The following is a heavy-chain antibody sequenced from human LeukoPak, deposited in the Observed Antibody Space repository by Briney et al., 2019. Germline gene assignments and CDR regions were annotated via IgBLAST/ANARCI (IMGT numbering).Heavy chain of an antibody. J-gene: IGHJ3*02. Sequence: GGSLRLSCAASGFTFSSYAMSWVRQAPGKGLEWVSAISGSGGSTYYADSVKGRFTISRDNSKNTLYLQMNSLRAEDTAVYYCAKAVNYYGSGSADAFDIWGQGTMVTVSS. V-gene: IGHV3-23*01. CDR1: GFTFSSYA. CDR3: AKAVNYYGSGSADAFDI. D-gene: IGHD3-10*01. CDR2: ISGSGGST.